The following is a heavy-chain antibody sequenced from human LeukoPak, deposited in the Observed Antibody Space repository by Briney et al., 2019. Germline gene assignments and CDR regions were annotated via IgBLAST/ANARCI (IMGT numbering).Heavy chain of an antibody. CDR2: ISYSGST. Sequence: SETLSLTCTVSGGSISSYYWGWIRQPPGKGLEWIGNISYSGSTNYNPSLKSRVTISEDTSKNQFSLKLSSVTAADTAVYYCARDKSNDYVWGSYRFHAFDIWGQGTMVTVSS. D-gene: IGHD3-16*02. V-gene: IGHV4-59*12. CDR1: GGSISSYY. CDR3: ARDKSNDYVWGSYRFHAFDI. J-gene: IGHJ3*02.